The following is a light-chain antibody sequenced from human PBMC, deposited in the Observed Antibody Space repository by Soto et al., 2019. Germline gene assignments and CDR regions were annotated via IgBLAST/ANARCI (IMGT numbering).Light chain of an antibody. V-gene: IGKV3-11*01. J-gene: IGKJ4*01. Sequence: EIVLTQSPAILSLSPGERATLSCRASQSVSSYLAWYQQKPGQAPRLLIYDASNRATGIPARFSGSGSGTDFTLTITSLEPEDFAVYYCQQRSNWPSTFGGGTKVEIK. CDR3: QQRSNWPST. CDR2: DAS. CDR1: QSVSSY.